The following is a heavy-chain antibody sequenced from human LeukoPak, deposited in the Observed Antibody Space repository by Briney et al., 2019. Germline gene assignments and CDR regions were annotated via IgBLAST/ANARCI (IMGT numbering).Heavy chain of an antibody. CDR2: IIPIFGTA. Sequence: SVKVSCKASGGTFSSYAISWVRQAPGQGLEWMGGIIPIFGTANYAQKFQGRVTITADESTSTAYMELSSLRSEDTAVYYCAREGYDILTGYRYGQNWFDPWGQGTLVTVSS. J-gene: IGHJ5*02. CDR3: AREGYDILTGYRYGQNWFDP. V-gene: IGHV1-69*13. D-gene: IGHD3-9*01. CDR1: GGTFSSYA.